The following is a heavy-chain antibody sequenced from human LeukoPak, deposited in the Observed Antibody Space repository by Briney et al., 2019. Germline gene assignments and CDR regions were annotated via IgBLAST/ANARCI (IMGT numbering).Heavy chain of an antibody. CDR3: ASPDYYDSSGYSPGVGY. V-gene: IGHV5-51*01. CDR1: GYSFAVYW. Sequence: GESLKISCKGSGYSFAVYWIAWVRQMPGKGLEWMGIVYPANSDTRYSPSFQGQVTISADKSISTAYLQWSSLKASDTAMYYCASPDYYDSSGYSPGVGYWGQGTLVTVSS. D-gene: IGHD3-22*01. J-gene: IGHJ4*02. CDR2: VYPANSDT.